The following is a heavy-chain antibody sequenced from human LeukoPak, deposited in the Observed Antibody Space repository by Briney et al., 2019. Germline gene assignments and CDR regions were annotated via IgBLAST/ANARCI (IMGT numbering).Heavy chain of an antibody. Sequence: SGGSLRLSCAASGFTFSSYAMHWVRQAPGKGLEWVSYISSGSSTIYYADSVKGRFIISRDNAKNSLYLQMNSLRAEDTAVYYCARSIRGSPSAAFDYWGQGTLVIVSS. CDR3: ARSIRGSPSAAFDY. J-gene: IGHJ4*02. V-gene: IGHV3-48*01. D-gene: IGHD1-26*01. CDR2: ISSGSSTI. CDR1: GFTFSSYA.